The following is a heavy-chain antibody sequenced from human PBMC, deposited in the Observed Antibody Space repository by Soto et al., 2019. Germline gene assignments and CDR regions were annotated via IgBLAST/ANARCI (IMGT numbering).Heavy chain of an antibody. J-gene: IGHJ4*02. V-gene: IGHV4-4*07. Sequence: SETLSLTCTVSGASISSYFWSWIRQPAGKGLEWIGRIYTSGTTNYNPSLKSRVTMSLDTSKNHFSLKLNSITAADTAVYYCARESATATYRPLDDWGQGALVTVSS. CDR1: GASISSYF. CDR3: ARESATATYRPLDD. D-gene: IGHD3-16*01. CDR2: IYTSGTT.